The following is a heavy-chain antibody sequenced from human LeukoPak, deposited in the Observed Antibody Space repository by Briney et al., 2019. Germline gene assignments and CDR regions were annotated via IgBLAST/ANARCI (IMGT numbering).Heavy chain of an antibody. CDR3: AKEWDYGSGSEQNSQH. J-gene: IGHJ1*01. D-gene: IGHD3-10*01. Sequence: GGSLRLSCAASGFTFSSYAMSWVRQAPGKGLEWVSAISGSGGSTYYADSVKGRFTISRDNSKNTLYLQMNSLRAEDTAVYYCAKEWDYGSGSEQNSQHWGQGTLVTVSS. CDR1: GFTFSSYA. CDR2: ISGSGGST. V-gene: IGHV3-23*01.